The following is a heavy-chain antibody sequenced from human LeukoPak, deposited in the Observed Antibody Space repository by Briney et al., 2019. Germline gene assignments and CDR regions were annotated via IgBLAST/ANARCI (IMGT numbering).Heavy chain of an antibody. CDR1: GYTFTGYY. D-gene: IGHD2-2*01. CDR3: ARDPVAIVVVPAAMGWFDP. V-gene: IGHV1-2*02. Sequence: ASVKVSCKASGYTFTGYYMHWVRQAPGQGLEWMGWINPNSGGTNYAQKFQGRVTMTRDTSISTAYMELSRLRSDDTAVYYCARDPVAIVVVPAAMGWFDPWGQGTLVTVSS. CDR2: INPNSGGT. J-gene: IGHJ5*02.